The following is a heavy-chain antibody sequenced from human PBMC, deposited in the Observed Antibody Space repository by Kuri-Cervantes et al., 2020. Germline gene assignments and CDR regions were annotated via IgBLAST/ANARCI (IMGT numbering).Heavy chain of an antibody. CDR1: GGPVSSGDHY. V-gene: IGHV4-61*08. CDR2: IYYSGST. Sequence: SETLSLTCTVSGGPVSSGDHYWNWIRQPPGKGFEWIGYIYYSGSTNYNPSLKSRVTISVDTSKNQFSLKLSSVTAADTAVYYCAGVNWGFAYYYMDVWGKGTTVTVSS. CDR3: AGVNWGFAYYYMDV. J-gene: IGHJ6*03. D-gene: IGHD7-27*01.